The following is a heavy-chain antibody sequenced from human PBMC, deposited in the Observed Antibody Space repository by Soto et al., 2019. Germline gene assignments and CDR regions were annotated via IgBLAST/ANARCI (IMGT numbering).Heavy chain of an antibody. D-gene: IGHD2-2*01. V-gene: IGHV4-34*01. CDR1: GGSFSGYY. J-gene: IGHJ4*02. Sequence: SETLSLTCAVYGGSFSGYYWSWIRQPPGKGLEWIGEINHSGSTNYNPSLKSRVTISVDTSKNQFSLKLSPVTAADTAVYYCARVIVVVPAEGEPNNWNYRHGIDYWGQGTLVTVSS. CDR2: INHSGST. CDR3: ARVIVVVPAEGEPNNWNYRHGIDY.